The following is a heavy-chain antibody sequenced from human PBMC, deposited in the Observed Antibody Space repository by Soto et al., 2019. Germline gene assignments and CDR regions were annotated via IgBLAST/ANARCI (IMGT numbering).Heavy chain of an antibody. CDR2: INAGGSYT. Sequence: EASVKVSCKASGYIXTNYYMQWVRHAPEQRIEWMRNINAGGSYTTYAQRFQGRVTMTRDTSTSTISMELSSLRYEDTAFYFCTRGGAIVVVPAPSAFRGKGTLDPVSS. J-gene: IGHJ4*02. V-gene: IGHV1-46*03. CDR1: GYIXTNYY. CDR3: TRGGAIVVVPAPSAF. D-gene: IGHD2-21*02.